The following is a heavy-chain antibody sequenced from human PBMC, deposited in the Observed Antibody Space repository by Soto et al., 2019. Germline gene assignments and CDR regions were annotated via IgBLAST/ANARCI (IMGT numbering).Heavy chain of an antibody. D-gene: IGHD1-20*01. CDR3: ARSDGRIITGTTVYVFDI. CDR2: IYYSGST. Sequence: TLETLSLTCTVSGGSISSGGYYWSWIRQHPGKSLEWIGYIYYSGSTNYNHSLKSQVTKSVDTSKNQISLKLSSVTAADTAVYYFARSDGRIITGTTVYVFDIWGQGTMVTVSS. CDR1: GGSISSGGYY. V-gene: IGHV4-61*08. J-gene: IGHJ3*02.